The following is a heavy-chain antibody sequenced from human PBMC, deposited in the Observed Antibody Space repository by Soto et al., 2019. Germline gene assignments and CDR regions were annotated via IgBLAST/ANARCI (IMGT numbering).Heavy chain of an antibody. V-gene: IGHV4-59*01. Sequence: PSETLSLTCPVSCGSISRYYWSWIRQPPGEGLEWIGYIYYSGSTNYNPSLKSRVTISVDTSKNQFSLKMRSVTAADTAVYYCARGIYCSGGRCLDYWDQGT. D-gene: IGHD2-15*01. CDR2: IYYSGST. CDR1: CGSISRYY. CDR3: ARGIYCSGGRCLDY. J-gene: IGHJ4*02.